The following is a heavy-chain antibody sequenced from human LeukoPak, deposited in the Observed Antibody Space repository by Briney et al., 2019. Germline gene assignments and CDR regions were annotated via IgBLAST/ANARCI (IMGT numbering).Heavy chain of an antibody. V-gene: IGHV3-74*01. D-gene: IGHD5-18*01. Sequence: PGGSLRLSCAASGFTFISYWMHSVRHAPGKGLLWVSRINSDGSSTTYADSVKGRFTISRDNAKNTLYLQMNSLRAEDTAVYYCARGPDSYGSFDYWGQGTLVTVSS. CDR1: GFTFISYW. CDR3: ARGPDSYGSFDY. CDR2: INSDGSST. J-gene: IGHJ4*02.